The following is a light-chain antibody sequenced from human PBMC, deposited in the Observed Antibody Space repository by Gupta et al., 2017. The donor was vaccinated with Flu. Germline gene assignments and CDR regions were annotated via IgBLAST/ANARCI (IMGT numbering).Light chain of an antibody. J-gene: IGKJ4*01. Sequence: PASLSASVGARVTITCQASQDINNYVNWYQQKPGKAPKLLISDASSLETGVPSRFSGSGSGTDFTFTISSLQPEDVATYYCLQYEDLVHTFGGGTKVEIK. CDR2: DAS. CDR3: LQYEDLVHT. V-gene: IGKV1-33*01. CDR1: QDINNY.